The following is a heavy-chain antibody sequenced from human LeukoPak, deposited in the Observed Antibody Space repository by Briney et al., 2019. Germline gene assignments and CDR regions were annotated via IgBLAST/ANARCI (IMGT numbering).Heavy chain of an antibody. CDR2: ISAYNGNT. CDR3: ARGAGGYGDYSLWLGY. CDR1: GYTFTSYG. D-gene: IGHD4-17*01. J-gene: IGHJ4*02. Sequence: ASVKVSCKASGYTFTSYGISWVQQAPGQGLEWMGWISAYNGNTNYAQKLQGRVTMTTDTSTSTAYMELRSLRSDDTAVYYCARGAGGYGDYSLWLGYWGQGTLVTVSS. V-gene: IGHV1-18*01.